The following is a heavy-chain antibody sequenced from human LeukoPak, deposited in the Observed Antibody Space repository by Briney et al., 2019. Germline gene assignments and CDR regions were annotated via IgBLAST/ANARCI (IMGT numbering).Heavy chain of an antibody. CDR1: GGTFSSYA. V-gene: IGHV1-69*13. J-gene: IGHJ4*02. CDR3: ASGRTYYYDSSGYYDY. D-gene: IGHD3-22*01. Sequence: SVKVSCKASGGTFSSYAISWVRQAPGQGLEWMGGIIPIFGTANYAQKFQGRVTITADESTSTAYMELSSLRSEDTAVYYCASGRTYYYDSSGYYDYWGQGTLVTVSS. CDR2: IIPIFGTA.